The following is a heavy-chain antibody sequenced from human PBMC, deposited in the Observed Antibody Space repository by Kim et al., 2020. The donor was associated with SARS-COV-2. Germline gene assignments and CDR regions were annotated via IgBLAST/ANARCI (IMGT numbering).Heavy chain of an antibody. Sequence: GGSLRLSCVASGFGFNGYWMHWVRQAPGKGLVWVSRIDSDGSDAGYADSVKGRFTISRDNAKSTLFLQMNSLRADDTAVYFCARAGGGSRPDYWGQGTLVTVSS. V-gene: IGHV3-74*01. D-gene: IGHD3-16*01. CDR2: IDSDGSDA. CDR1: GFGFNGYW. CDR3: ARAGGGSRPDY. J-gene: IGHJ4*02.